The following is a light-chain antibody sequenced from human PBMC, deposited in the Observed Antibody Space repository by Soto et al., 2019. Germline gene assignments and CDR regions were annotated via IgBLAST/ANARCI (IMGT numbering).Light chain of an antibody. CDR3: QQRSNWWT. CDR2: DAS. V-gene: IGKV3-11*01. J-gene: IGKJ1*01. CDR1: QSVSSY. Sequence: EIVLTQSPATLSLSPGERATLSCRASQSVSSYLAWYQQKPGQAPRLLIYDASNRATGIPARFSGSGSGTDFTLNISSLEPEDFAVYYCQQRSNWWTFGQGTKVEIK.